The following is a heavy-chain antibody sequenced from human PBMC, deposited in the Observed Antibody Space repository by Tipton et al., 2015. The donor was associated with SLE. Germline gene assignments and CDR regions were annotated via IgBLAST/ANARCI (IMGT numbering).Heavy chain of an antibody. CDR3: ARIIAGPGDAFDV. Sequence: TLSLTCTVSGGSIGNNYCNWLRQSAGGLEWIGRFYLDGRAALESRLNPSFESRVTMSVDPSKKQLSLTLMSVTPADTAVYFCARIIAGPGDAFDVWGQGTMVTVSS. CDR1: GGSIGNNY. V-gene: IGHV4-4*07. J-gene: IGHJ3*01. CDR2: FYLDGRA.